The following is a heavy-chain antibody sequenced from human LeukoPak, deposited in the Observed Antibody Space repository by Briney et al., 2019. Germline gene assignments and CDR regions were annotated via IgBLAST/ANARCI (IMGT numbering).Heavy chain of an antibody. CDR2: IYYSGST. CDR3: ARLGYSSGWYGGNWFDP. Sequence: SETLSLTCTVSGGSIDSYYWGWIRQPPGRGLEWIGSIYYSGSTYYNPSLKSRVTISVDTSKNQFSLKLSSVTAADTAVYYCARLGYSSGWYGGNWFDPWGQGTLVTVSS. J-gene: IGHJ5*02. CDR1: GGSIDSYY. D-gene: IGHD6-19*01. V-gene: IGHV4-39*01.